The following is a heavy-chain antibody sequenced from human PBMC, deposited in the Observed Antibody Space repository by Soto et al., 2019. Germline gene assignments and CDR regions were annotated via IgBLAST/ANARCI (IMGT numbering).Heavy chain of an antibody. J-gene: IGHJ5*02. CDR2: ISYDGDTQ. CDR1: EFDFSNFA. V-gene: IGHV3-30-3*01. CDR3: VRGKWIFARRTGFGP. D-gene: IGHD3-3*01. Sequence: ESGGGVVQPGRSLRLSCAASEFDFSNFAMHWVRQAPGKGLEWMAVISYDGDTQYYADSAKGRFTISRDNSKNTLYLQMNSLTTVDTAVYYCVRGKWIFARRTGFGPWGQGTLVSVSS.